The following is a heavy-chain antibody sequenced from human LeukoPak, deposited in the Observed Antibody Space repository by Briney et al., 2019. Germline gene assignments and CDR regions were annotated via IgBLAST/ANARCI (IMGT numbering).Heavy chain of an antibody. CDR2: IWYDGSNK. Sequence: GGSLRLSCAASGFTFSSYGMHWVRQAPGKGLEWVAVIWYDGSNKYYADSVKGRFTISRDNSKNTLYLQMNSLRAEDTAVYYCARLGYCSSTSCSTPEQAQVGWFDPWGQGTLVTVSS. CDR1: GFTFSSYG. D-gene: IGHD2-2*02. CDR3: ARLGYCSSTSCSTPEQAQVGWFDP. J-gene: IGHJ5*02. V-gene: IGHV3-33*01.